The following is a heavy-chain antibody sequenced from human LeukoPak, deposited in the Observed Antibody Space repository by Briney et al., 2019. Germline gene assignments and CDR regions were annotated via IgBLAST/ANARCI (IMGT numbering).Heavy chain of an antibody. CDR1: GYTFTGYD. CDR2: INPNSGGT. D-gene: IGHD3-22*01. V-gene: IGHV1-2*02. CDR3: ARGLNRAYYYDSSGYYYDVWFDP. J-gene: IGHJ5*02. Sequence: ASVKVSCKASGYTFTGYDMHWVRQAPGQGLEWMGWINPNSGGTNYAQKFQGRVTMTRDTSISTAYMELSRLRSDDTAVYYCARGLNRAYYYDSSGYYYDVWFDPWGQGTLVTVSS.